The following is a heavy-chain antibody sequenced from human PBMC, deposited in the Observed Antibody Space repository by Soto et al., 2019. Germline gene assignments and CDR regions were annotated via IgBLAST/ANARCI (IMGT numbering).Heavy chain of an antibody. D-gene: IGHD3-16*01. Sequence: SVKVSCKASGGTFSSYAISWVRQAPGQGREWMGGIIPIFGTANYAQKFQGRVTITADESTSTAYMELSSLRSEDTAVYYCARAQLGGIRTLKSRGAFDIWGQGXMVTV. CDR3: ARAQLGGIRTLKSRGAFDI. J-gene: IGHJ3*02. V-gene: IGHV1-69*13. CDR1: GGTFSSYA. CDR2: IIPIFGTA.